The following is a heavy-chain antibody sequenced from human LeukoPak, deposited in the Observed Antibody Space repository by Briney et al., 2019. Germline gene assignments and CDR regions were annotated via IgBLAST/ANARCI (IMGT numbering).Heavy chain of an antibody. CDR3: ARVNIPAAGFGFDY. J-gene: IGHJ4*02. V-gene: IGHV4-31*03. D-gene: IGHD6-13*01. CDR2: IYYSGST. CDR1: GGSISSGAYY. Sequence: SETLSLTCTVSGGSISSGAYYWTWIRQHPGTGLEWIGYIYYSGSTYYNPSLKSRVTISVDTSKNQFSLKLSSVTAPDTALYYCARVNIPAAGFGFDYWGQGTLVTVSS.